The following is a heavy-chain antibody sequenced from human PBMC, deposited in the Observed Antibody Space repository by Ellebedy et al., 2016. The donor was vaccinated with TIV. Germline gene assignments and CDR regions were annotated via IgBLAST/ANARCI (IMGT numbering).Heavy chain of an antibody. J-gene: IGHJ6*02. CDR1: GFTFSSYA. Sequence: GESLKISXAASGFTFSSYAMHWVRQAPGKGLEWVAVISYDGSNKYYADSVKGRFTISRDNSKNTLYLQMNSLRAEDTAVYYCAREQGYSYGSDYYGMDVWGQGTTVTVSS. V-gene: IGHV3-30-3*01. D-gene: IGHD5-18*01. CDR3: AREQGYSYGSDYYGMDV. CDR2: ISYDGSNK.